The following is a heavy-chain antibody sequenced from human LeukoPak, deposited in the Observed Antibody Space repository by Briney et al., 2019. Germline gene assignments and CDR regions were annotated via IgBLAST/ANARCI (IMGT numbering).Heavy chain of an antibody. D-gene: IGHD6-13*01. CDR2: IYTSGST. CDR3: ARVGRTQQLIPYYYYGMDV. J-gene: IGHJ6*02. CDR1: GGSISSYY. Sequence: SETLSLTCTVSGGSISSYYWSWIRQPAGKGLEWIGRIYTSGSTNYNPSLKSRVTMSVDTSKNQFSLKLTSVTAADTAVYYCARVGRTQQLIPYYYYGMDVWGQGTTVTVSS. V-gene: IGHV4-4*07.